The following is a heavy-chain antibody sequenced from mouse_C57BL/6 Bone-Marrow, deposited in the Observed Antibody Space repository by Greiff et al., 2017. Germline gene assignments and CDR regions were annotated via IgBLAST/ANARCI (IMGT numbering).Heavy chain of an antibody. CDR3: AREVLRVAMDY. Sequence: VQLQQSGAELVKPGASVKISCKASGYTFTSYWMHWVKQRPGQGLEWIGMIHPNSGSTNYNEKFKSKATLTVDKSSSTAYMQLSSLTSEDSAVYYCAREVLRVAMDYWGQGTSVTVSS. CDR1: GYTFTSYW. CDR2: IHPNSGST. D-gene: IGHD1-1*01. J-gene: IGHJ4*01. V-gene: IGHV1-64*01.